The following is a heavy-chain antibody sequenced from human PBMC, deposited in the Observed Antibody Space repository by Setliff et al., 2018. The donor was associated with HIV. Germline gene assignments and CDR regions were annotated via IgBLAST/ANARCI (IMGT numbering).Heavy chain of an antibody. CDR1: GGSISRYY. V-gene: IGHV4-59*01. CDR3: ARESVGYYDTSGFFN. Sequence: SETLSLTFTVSGGSISRYYWSWIRQPPGKGLEWIGYIYYSGSTNYNPSLKSRVTISVDTSKKQFSLRLSSVTAADTAVYFCARESVGYYDTSGFFNWGQGTLVTVSS. CDR2: IYYSGST. D-gene: IGHD3-22*01. J-gene: IGHJ4*02.